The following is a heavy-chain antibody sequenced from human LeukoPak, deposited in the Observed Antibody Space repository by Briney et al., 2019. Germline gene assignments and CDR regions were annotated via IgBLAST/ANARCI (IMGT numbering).Heavy chain of an antibody. V-gene: IGHV4-4*07. D-gene: IGHD1-26*01. CDR2: IYTSGST. J-gene: IGHJ5*02. CDR1: GGSFSGYY. CDR3: ARDGQYSGSYSDWFDP. Sequence: PSETLSLTCAVYGGSFSGYYWSWIRQPAGKGLEWIGRIYTSGSTNYNPSLKSRVTISVDTSKNQFSLKLSSVTAADTAVYYCARDGQYSGSYSDWFDPWGQGTLVTVSS.